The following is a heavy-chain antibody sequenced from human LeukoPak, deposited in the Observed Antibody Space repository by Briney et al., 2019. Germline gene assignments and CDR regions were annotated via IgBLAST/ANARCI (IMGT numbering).Heavy chain of an antibody. CDR3: AHSRTSAWPTPYNYFDP. Sequence: SGPTLVNPTQTLTLTCTFSGFSLSTNGVGVGWIRQPPGKALEWLALLYWNDYKYYSPSLKSRLSITRDTSKNQVALTLTNMDPVDTATYFCAHSRTSAWPTPYNYFDPWGQGTLVTVSS. D-gene: IGHD6-19*01. CDR2: LYWNDYK. V-gene: IGHV2-5*01. J-gene: IGHJ5*02. CDR1: GFSLSTNGVG.